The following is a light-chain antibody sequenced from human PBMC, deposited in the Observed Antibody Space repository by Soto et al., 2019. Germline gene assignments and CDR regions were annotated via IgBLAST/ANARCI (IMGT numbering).Light chain of an antibody. CDR2: EGN. CDR1: SSDVGSYNF. V-gene: IGLV2-23*01. CDR3: CSYAGSSTWV. Sequence: QSVLTQPASVSGSPGQSITISCTGTSSDVGSYNFVSWYQQHPGKAPKLMLYEGNERPSGVSNRFSGSKSGNTASLTISGLQAEDEADYYCCSYAGSSTWVFGGGTKVTVL. J-gene: IGLJ3*02.